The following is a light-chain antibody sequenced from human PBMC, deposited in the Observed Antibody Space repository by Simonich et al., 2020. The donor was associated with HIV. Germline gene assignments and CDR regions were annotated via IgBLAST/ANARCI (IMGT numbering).Light chain of an antibody. J-gene: IGKJ1*01. V-gene: IGKV1-13*02. CDR1: QGISSA. CDR2: DAS. Sequence: AIQLPQSPSSLSASVGDRVTIPCRASQGISSALAWYQQKPEKAPKLLIYDASGLQSGVPSRFSGSGSWTDFTLTISSLQPEDFATYYCQQSYSTPRTFGKGTKVEIK. CDR3: QQSYSTPRT.